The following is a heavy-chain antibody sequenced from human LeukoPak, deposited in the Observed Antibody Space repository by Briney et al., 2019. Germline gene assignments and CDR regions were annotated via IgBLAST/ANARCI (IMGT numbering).Heavy chain of an antibody. J-gene: IGHJ3*02. CDR1: GFTFSSCW. D-gene: IGHD6-19*01. CDR2: IQEDGSEK. Sequence: GGSLRLSCAASGFTFSSCWMTWVRQAPGKGLEWVANIQEDGSEKYYVDSVKGRFTISRDNAKNSLYLQMNSLRVEDTAVYYCARDANPSSGWHFDAFDMWGQGTMVTVSS. CDR3: ARDANPSSGWHFDAFDM. V-gene: IGHV3-7*01.